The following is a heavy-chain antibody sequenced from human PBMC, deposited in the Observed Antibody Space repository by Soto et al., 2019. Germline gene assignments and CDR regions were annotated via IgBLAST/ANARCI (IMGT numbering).Heavy chain of an antibody. J-gene: IGHJ5*02. V-gene: IGHV4-39*01. CDR2: IYFTGNT. Sequence: LSLTCSASGGSITSSSHFWVWVRQPPGKGLEWIGTIYFTGNTYYTPSLKSRLTMSIDTSKNEFSLRLNSVTAADTAVYYCAGQTFTIAAASYGRSNWFDPWGPGTLVTVSS. CDR1: GGSITSSSHF. D-gene: IGHD6-25*01. CDR3: AGQTFTIAAASYGRSNWFDP.